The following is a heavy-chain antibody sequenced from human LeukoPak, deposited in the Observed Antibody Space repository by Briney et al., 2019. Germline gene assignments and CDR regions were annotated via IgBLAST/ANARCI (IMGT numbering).Heavy chain of an antibody. Sequence: GRSLRLSCAASGLTFDDYAMHWVRQAPGKGLEWVSGISWNSGSIGYADSVKGRFTISRDNAKNSLYLQMNSLRAEDMALYYCAKEYCSGGSCYRGAFDIWGQGTMVTVSS. CDR2: ISWNSGSI. V-gene: IGHV3-9*03. J-gene: IGHJ3*02. D-gene: IGHD2-15*01. CDR3: AKEYCSGGSCYRGAFDI. CDR1: GLTFDDYA.